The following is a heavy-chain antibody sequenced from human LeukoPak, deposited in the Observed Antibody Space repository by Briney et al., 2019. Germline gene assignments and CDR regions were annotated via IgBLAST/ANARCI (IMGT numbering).Heavy chain of an antibody. J-gene: IGHJ4*02. D-gene: IGHD3-16*01. V-gene: IGHV3-73*01. CDR2: IRSKANSYAI. CDR3: TRPEEGADY. Sequence: PGGSLRLSCAASGFTFSGSAMHWVRQASGKGLEWVGRIRSKANSYAIAYAASVKGRFTISRDDSKNTAYLQMNSLKTEDTAVYYCTRPEEGADYWGQGTLVTVSS. CDR1: GFTFSGSA.